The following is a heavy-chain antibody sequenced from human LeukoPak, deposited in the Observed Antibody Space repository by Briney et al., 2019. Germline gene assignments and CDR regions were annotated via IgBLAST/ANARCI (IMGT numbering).Heavy chain of an antibody. J-gene: IGHJ3*02. CDR2: IYYSGST. Sequence: SETLSLTCTVSGGSISSSSYYWGWIRQPPGKGLEWIGSIYYSGSTYYNPSLKSRVTISVDTSKNQFSLKLSSVTAADTAVYYCARGGYSSALDAFDIWGQGTMVPSLQ. CDR3: ARGGYSSALDAFDI. CDR1: GGSISSSSYY. D-gene: IGHD6-19*01. V-gene: IGHV4-39*01.